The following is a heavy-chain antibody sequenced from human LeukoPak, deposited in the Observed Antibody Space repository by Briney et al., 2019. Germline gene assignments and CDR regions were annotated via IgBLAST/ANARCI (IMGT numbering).Heavy chain of an antibody. Sequence: GGSLRLSCAASGFTFSSYAMSWVRQAPGKGLEWVSSISGNSGSTYYADSVKGRFTISRDNSKNTVYLQMNSLRAEDTAVYYWAKVSAWAMVGATYFDYWGQGTLVTVSS. CDR2: ISGNSGST. D-gene: IGHD1-26*01. CDR1: GFTFSSYA. V-gene: IGHV3-23*01. J-gene: IGHJ4*02. CDR3: AKVSAWAMVGATYFDY.